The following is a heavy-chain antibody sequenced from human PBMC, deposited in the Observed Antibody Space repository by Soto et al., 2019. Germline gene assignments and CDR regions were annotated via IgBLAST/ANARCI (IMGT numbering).Heavy chain of an antibody. CDR2: INPSGGST. J-gene: IGHJ3*02. CDR3: ARVAQQTGTMVLGAFDI. D-gene: IGHD1-7*01. V-gene: IGHV1-46*03. CDR1: GYTFTSYY. Sequence: ASVNVSCKASGYTFTSYYMHWVRQAPGQGLEWMGIINPSGGSTSYAQKFQGRVTMTRDTSTGTVYMELSSLRSEDTAVYYCARVAQQTGTMVLGAFDIWGQGTMVTVSS.